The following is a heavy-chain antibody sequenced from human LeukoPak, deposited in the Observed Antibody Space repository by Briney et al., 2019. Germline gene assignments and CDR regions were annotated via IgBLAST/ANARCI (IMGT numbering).Heavy chain of an antibody. V-gene: IGHV4-39*07. Sequence: SSETLSLTCTVSGGSISSSSYCWGWIRQPPGKGLEGIGSIYDSGSTYYNPSLKSRVTIAVDTSKTQFSLKLRPVPAADTAVYYCARGSLVRGVIWWFDWFDPWGQGTLVTVSS. J-gene: IGHJ5*02. D-gene: IGHD3-10*01. CDR2: IYDSGST. CDR3: ARGSLVRGVIWWFDWFDP. CDR1: GGSISSSSYC.